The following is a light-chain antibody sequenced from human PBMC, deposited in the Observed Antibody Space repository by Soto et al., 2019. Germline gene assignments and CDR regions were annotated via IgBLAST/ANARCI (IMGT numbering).Light chain of an antibody. CDR1: SGHSSYT. V-gene: IGLV4-69*01. J-gene: IGLJ2*01. Sequence: QPVLTQSPSASASLGASVKLTCTLSSGHSSYTIAWHQQQPEKGPRYLMKLNTDGSHSRGDGIPDRFSGSRSGAERYLTISRLQCEDEADYYCQTWGAGIVVFGGGTKLTVL. CDR3: QTWGAGIVV. CDR2: LNTDGSH.